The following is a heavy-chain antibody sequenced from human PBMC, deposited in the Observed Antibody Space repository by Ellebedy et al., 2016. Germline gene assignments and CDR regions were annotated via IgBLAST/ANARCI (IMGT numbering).Heavy chain of an antibody. V-gene: IGHV1-69*13. CDR1: GYTFTSYY. J-gene: IGHJ5*02. CDR2: IIPIFGTA. Sequence: ASVKVSCKASGYTFTSYYMHWVRQAPGQGLEWMGGIIPIFGTANYAQKFQGRVTITADESTSTAYMELSSLRSEDTAVYYCARDLTVTSGSWGQGTLVTVSS. D-gene: IGHD4-17*01. CDR3: ARDLTVTSGS.